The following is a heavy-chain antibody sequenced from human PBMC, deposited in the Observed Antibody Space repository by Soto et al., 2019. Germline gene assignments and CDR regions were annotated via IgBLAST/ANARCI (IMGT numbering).Heavy chain of an antibody. CDR3: YSSSSQGGY. V-gene: IGHV3-30*03. J-gene: IGHJ4*02. CDR1: GFTFSDYG. D-gene: IGHD2-2*01. CDR2: ISYDGTSK. Sequence: QVHLVESGGGVVQPGRSLRLSCAASGFTFSDYGMHWVRQAPGKGLEWVAVISYDGTSKYYADSVKGRFTISRDNSKNTLYLQMNSLRAEDTAVYYSYSSSSQGGYWGQGTLVTVSS.